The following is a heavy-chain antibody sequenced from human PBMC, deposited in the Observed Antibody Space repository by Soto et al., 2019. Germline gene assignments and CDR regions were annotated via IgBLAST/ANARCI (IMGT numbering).Heavy chain of an antibody. D-gene: IGHD6-6*01. CDR1: GFTFSSYG. Sequence: GGSLRLSCAASGFTFSSYGMHWVRQAPGKGLEWVAVIWYDGSNKYYADSVKGRFTISRDNSKNTLYLQMNSLRAEDTAVYYCARDQGGAARPVDPDYWGQGTLVTVSS. CDR3: ARDQGGAARPVDPDY. V-gene: IGHV3-33*01. CDR2: IWYDGSNK. J-gene: IGHJ4*02.